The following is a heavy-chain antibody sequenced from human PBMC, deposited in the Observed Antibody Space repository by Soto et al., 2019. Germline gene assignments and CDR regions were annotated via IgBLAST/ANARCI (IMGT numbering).Heavy chain of an antibody. Sequence: QVQLVQSGAEVKKPGASVTVSCKTSGDTFSNYGINWVRQAPGQVLEWMVWISGYDGNTNYAQTVQGRVTMTTHTSPGTGYMALRRLKSDDTAIYYCSRFMMVGGWVHPKYYHGRDVWGQRPTVPVS. CDR1: GDTFSNYG. CDR3: SRFMMVGGWVHPKYYHGRDV. D-gene: IGHD6-19*01. J-gene: IGHJ6*01. V-gene: IGHV1-18*01. CDR2: ISGYDGNT.